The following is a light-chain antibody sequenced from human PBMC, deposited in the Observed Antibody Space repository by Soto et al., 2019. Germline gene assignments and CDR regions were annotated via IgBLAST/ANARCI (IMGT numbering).Light chain of an antibody. V-gene: IGKV3-20*01. CDR1: QSVSSSY. Sequence: EIVLTQSPGTLSLSPGERATLSCRASQSVSSSYLAWYQHKPGQSPRLLIYGASSRATGIPDRFSGGGSGTEFTLTIRRLEPEDFAVYYCQQFGTSPLSFGGGTKVEIK. J-gene: IGKJ4*01. CDR2: GAS. CDR3: QQFGTSPLS.